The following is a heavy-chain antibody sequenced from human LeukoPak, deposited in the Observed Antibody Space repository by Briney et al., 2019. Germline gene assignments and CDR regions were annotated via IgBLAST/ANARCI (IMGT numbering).Heavy chain of an antibody. Sequence: SETLSLTCTVSGGSISSYSWNWIRQSPGKGLEWIGRVYHSGSINYNPSLKSRVTISVDTSKNQFSLNLSSVTAADTAVYYCVSSYGGYVLDYWGQGTLVIVS. CDR1: GGSISSYS. J-gene: IGHJ4*02. V-gene: IGHV4-59*01. D-gene: IGHD5-12*01. CDR2: VYHSGSI. CDR3: VSSYGGYVLDY.